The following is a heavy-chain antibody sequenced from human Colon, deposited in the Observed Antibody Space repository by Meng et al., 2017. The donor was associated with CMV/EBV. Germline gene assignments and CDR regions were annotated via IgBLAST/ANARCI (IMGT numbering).Heavy chain of an antibody. CDR3: VRGSDFRYGMDV. D-gene: IGHD3-3*01. Sequence: GESLKISCAASGFSFSSDTMNWVRQAPGKELEWVSSFSRGFTYYADSVKGRFIISRDNAQDAVHLQMNSLRAEDTAVYYCVRGSDFRYGMDVWGQGTTVTVSS. CDR1: GFSFSSDT. CDR2: FSRGFT. J-gene: IGHJ6*02. V-gene: IGHV3-21*04.